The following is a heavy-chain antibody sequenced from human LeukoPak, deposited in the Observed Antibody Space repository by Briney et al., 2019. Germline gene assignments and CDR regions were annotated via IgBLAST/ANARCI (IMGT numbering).Heavy chain of an antibody. D-gene: IGHD2-21*02. CDR1: GYTFTSYG. CDR2: ISAYNGNT. V-gene: IGHV1-18*01. Sequence: ASVTVSCKASGYTFTSYGISWVRQAPGQGLEWMGWISAYNGNTNYAQKLQGRVTMTTDTSTSTAYMELRSLRSDDTAVYYCARAKVTASPHDYWGQGTLVTVSS. CDR3: ARAKVTASPHDY. J-gene: IGHJ4*02.